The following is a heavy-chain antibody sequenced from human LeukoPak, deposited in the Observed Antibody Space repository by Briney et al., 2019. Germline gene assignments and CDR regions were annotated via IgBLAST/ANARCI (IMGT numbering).Heavy chain of an antibody. CDR1: GGSISSSSYY. CDR2: IYYSGST. CDR3: ARRNDFWSGYPGDFDY. Sequence: SETLSLTCTVSGGSISSSSYYWGWIRQPPGKGLEWIGSIYYSGSTYYNPSLKSRVTISVDTSKNPFSLKLSSVTAADTAVYYCARRNDFWSGYPGDFDYWGQGTLVTVYS. J-gene: IGHJ4*02. V-gene: IGHV4-39*01. D-gene: IGHD3-3*01.